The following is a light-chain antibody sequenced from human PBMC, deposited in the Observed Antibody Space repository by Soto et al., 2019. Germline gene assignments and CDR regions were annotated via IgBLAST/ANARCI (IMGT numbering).Light chain of an antibody. Sequence: QSALTQPRSVSGSPGQSVTISCTGTSSDIGGYNYVSWYQQHPGKAPKLMIYEGTKRPSGVSSRFSGSKSGNTASLTVSGLQSDDEADYFCCLYTSFFSFFGGGTKLTVL. CDR2: EGT. CDR1: SSDIGGYNY. CDR3: CLYTSFFSF. J-gene: IGLJ2*01. V-gene: IGLV2-11*01.